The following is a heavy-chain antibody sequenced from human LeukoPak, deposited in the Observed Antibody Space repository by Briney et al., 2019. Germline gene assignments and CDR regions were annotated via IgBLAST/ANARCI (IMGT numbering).Heavy chain of an antibody. CDR1: GYTFTSYA. V-gene: IGHV1-3*01. D-gene: IGHD3-10*01. Sequence: ASVKVSCKASGYTFTSYAMHWVRQAPGQRLEWMGWINAGNGNTKYSQKFQGRVTITRDTSASTAYMELSSLRSEDTAVYYCARVKKHVLLWFGEHHDAFDIWGQGTMVTVSS. CDR3: ARVKKHVLLWFGEHHDAFDI. J-gene: IGHJ3*02. CDR2: INAGNGNT.